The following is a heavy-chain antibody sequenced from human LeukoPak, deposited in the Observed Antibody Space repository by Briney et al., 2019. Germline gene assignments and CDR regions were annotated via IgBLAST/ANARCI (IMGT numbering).Heavy chain of an antibody. D-gene: IGHD3-10*01. V-gene: IGHV1-8*03. CDR1: GYTFTNFD. CDR3: ARDRPVRGGISGLPDY. CDR2: MNPYTGKT. J-gene: IGHJ4*02. Sequence: ASVKVSCKTSGYTFTNFDINWVRQATGQGLEWLGWMNPYTGKTGYAQKFQGRVTFTGDTSASTAYMELSSLRSEDTAVYYCARDRPVRGGISGLPDYWGQGTLVTVSS.